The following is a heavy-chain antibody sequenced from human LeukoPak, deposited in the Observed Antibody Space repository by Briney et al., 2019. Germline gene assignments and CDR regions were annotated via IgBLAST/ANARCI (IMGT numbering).Heavy chain of an antibody. CDR1: GGSFSGYY. Sequence: SETLALTCAVHGGSFSGYYWSWIRQPPGQGLEWIGEVNHSGTARYNPSLESRVTISVDTSKSQSSLNVYFVTAADTAVYYCASLNPFSGRRNAFDIWGQGAMVTVSS. CDR3: ASLNPFSGRRNAFDI. D-gene: IGHD1-26*01. V-gene: IGHV4-34*01. CDR2: VNHSGTA. J-gene: IGHJ3*02.